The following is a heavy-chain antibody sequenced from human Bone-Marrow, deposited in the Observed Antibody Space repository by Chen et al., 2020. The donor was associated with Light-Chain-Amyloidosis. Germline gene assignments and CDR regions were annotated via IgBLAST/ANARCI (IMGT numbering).Heavy chain of an antibody. CDR3: AKDRYYYDSSGYYIFDY. Sequence: EVQLVESGGGLVQPGRSLRLFCGASGFTFDDYAMHWVRQDPGKGLEWVSGISWNSGSIGYADSVKGRFTISRDNAKNSLYLQMNSLRAEDTALYYCAKDRYYYDSSGYYIFDYWGQGTLVTVSS. J-gene: IGHJ4*02. V-gene: IGHV3-9*01. CDR2: ISWNSGSI. CDR1: GFTFDDYA. D-gene: IGHD3-22*01.